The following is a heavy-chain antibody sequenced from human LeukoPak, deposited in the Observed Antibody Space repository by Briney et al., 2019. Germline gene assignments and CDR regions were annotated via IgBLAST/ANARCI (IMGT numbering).Heavy chain of an antibody. CDR3: VKDPVTVPVGRNYYYGMDV. D-gene: IGHD4-11*01. Sequence: GGSLRLSCAASGFTFSNAWMNWVRQAPGKGLEYVSSISSSGGNTYYADSVKDRVTMSRDNSKNTLYLQMSSLRAKDTAVYYCVKDPVTVPVGRNYYYGMDVWGQGTTVTVSS. V-gene: IGHV3-64D*06. CDR2: ISSSGGNT. CDR1: GFTFSNAW. J-gene: IGHJ6*02.